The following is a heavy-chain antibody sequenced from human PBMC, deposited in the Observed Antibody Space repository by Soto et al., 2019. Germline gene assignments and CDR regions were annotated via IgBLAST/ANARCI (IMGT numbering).Heavy chain of an antibody. D-gene: IGHD3-3*01. CDR2: ISAYNGNT. Sequence: QVQLVQSGAEVKKPGASVKVSCKASGYTFTSYGISWVRQAPGQGLEWMGWISAYNGNTNYAQKLQGRVTMTTDTPTSTADMELRSLRSDDTAVYYCARDRIFGVVTHSWFDPWGQGTLVTVSS. V-gene: IGHV1-18*01. CDR1: GYTFTSYG. CDR3: ARDRIFGVVTHSWFDP. J-gene: IGHJ5*02.